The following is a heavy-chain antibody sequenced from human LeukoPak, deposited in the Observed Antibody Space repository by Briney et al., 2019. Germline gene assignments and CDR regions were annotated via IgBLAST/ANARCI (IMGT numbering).Heavy chain of an antibody. CDR1: GGSISSSSYY. J-gene: IGHJ4*02. D-gene: IGHD3-16*01. V-gene: IGHV4-39*01. Sequence: SETLSLACTVSGGSISSSSYYWGWICQPPGKGLEWIGSIYYSGSTYYNPSLKSRVTISVDTSKNQFSLKLSSVTAADTAVYYCARLTLGGKRFDYWGQGTLVTVSS. CDR3: ARLTLGGKRFDY. CDR2: IYYSGST.